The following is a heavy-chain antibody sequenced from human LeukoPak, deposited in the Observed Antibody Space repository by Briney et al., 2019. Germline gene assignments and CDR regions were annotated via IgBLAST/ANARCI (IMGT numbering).Heavy chain of an antibody. Sequence: SETLSPTCTVSGGSISSYYWSWIRQPPGKGLEWIGYIYYSGSTNYNPSLKSRVTISVDTSKNQFSLKLSSVTAADTAVYYCARGEYYFDYWGQGTLVTVSS. CDR2: IYYSGST. CDR1: GGSISSYY. V-gene: IGHV4-59*01. J-gene: IGHJ4*02. CDR3: ARGEYYFDY.